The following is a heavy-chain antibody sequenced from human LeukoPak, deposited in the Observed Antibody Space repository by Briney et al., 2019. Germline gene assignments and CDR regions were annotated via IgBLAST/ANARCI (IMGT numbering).Heavy chain of an antibody. CDR1: GGSFTDYY. Sequence: SETLSLTCAVYGGSFTDYYWSWIRQSPEKGLEWIGESSHSGTTKYNPSLKSRVSISLDTSKNQFSLKLTSVTAADTAVYYCARGAYFYGSGINWFDPWGQGTLITVSS. CDR2: SSHSGTT. D-gene: IGHD3-10*01. J-gene: IGHJ5*02. CDR3: ARGAYFYGSGINWFDP. V-gene: IGHV4-34*01.